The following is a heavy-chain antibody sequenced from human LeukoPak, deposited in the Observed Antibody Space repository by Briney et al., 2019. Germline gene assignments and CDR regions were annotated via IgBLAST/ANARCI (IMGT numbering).Heavy chain of an antibody. CDR1: GFTFSSYS. D-gene: IGHD6-13*01. V-gene: IGHV3-21*01. CDR2: ISSSSSYI. J-gene: IGHJ4*02. CDR3: AREGRSWYSGGFDY. Sequence: GGSLRLSCAASGFTFSSYSMNWVRQAPGKGLEWVSSISSSSSYIYYADSVKGRFTISRDNAKNSLYLQMNSLRAEDTAVYYCAREGRSWYSGGFDYSGQGTLVTVSS.